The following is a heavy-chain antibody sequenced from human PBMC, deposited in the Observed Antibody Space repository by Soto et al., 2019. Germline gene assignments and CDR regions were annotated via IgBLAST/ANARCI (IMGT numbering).Heavy chain of an antibody. D-gene: IGHD2-8*01. Sequence: EAQLEESGGGLVEPGGSLRLSCAASGFNFISAWMSWVRQAPGKRLEWLGRVKYTTSGGAIEYAAPVKGRITISRDDSRNTVYLEMSSLKADSSGVYYWADIAMTNSGACWGRGTLVSVSS. V-gene: IGHV3-15*01. J-gene: IGHJ4*02. CDR2: VKYTTSGGAI. CDR1: GFNFISAW. CDR3: ADIAMTNSGAC.